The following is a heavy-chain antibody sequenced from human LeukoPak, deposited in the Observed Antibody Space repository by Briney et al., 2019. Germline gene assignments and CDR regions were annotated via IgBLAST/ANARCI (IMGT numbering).Heavy chain of an antibody. CDR3: ARDVGGGAIYFDY. CDR2: ISAYNGNT. J-gene: IGHJ4*02. V-gene: IGHV1-18*01. D-gene: IGHD2-15*01. Sequence: GASMKVSCKASGYIFSSYGISWVRQAPGQGLEWMGWISAYNGNTKFAQKFQGRVIMTTDTSTSTAYMELRSLRSDDTAVYYCARDVGGGAIYFDYWGQGTLSPSPQ. CDR1: GYIFSSYG.